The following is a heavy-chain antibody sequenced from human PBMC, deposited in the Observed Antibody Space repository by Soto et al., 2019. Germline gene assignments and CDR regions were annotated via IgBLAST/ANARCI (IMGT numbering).Heavy chain of an antibody. CDR2: ISYDGRKE. V-gene: IGHV3-30*04. CDR1: GFTFSSYA. D-gene: IGHD3-10*01. CDR3: ARDLETVVRGVTQPRYYYSGMDV. J-gene: IGHJ6*02. Sequence: GGSLRLSCTASGFTFSSYAMHWVRQAPGKGLEWVAVISYDGRKEYYAASAKGRFTISRDNSKNTLFLQMNSLRREDTAVYYCARDLETVVRGVTQPRYYYSGMDVWGQGTTVTVSS.